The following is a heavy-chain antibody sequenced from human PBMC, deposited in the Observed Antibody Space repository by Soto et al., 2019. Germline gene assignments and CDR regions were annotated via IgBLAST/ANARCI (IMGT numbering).Heavy chain of an antibody. CDR2: IYSGGST. V-gene: IGHV3-66*01. D-gene: IGHD3-10*01. J-gene: IGHJ4*02. Sequence: EVQLVESGGGLVQPGGSLRLSCAATGFTVSSNYMNWVRQAPGKGLEWVSVIYSGGSTYYADSVKGRFTISRDNSKNTLYLQMNSLRAEDTAVYYCARESGRGLFDYWGQGTLVTVSS. CDR1: GFTVSSNY. CDR3: ARESGRGLFDY.